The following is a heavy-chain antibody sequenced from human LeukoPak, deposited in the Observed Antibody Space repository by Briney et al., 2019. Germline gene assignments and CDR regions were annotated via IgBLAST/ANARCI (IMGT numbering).Heavy chain of an antibody. CDR2: IKEDGSET. CDR3: ARVDGSSSCPDY. D-gene: IGHD6-13*01. V-gene: IGHV3-7*01. Sequence: GGSLRLSCAASGFTFSSYWMSWVRQAPGKGLEWVANIKEDGSETYYVDSVKGRFTISRDNAKNSLYLQMSSLRVEDTAVYYCARVDGSSSCPDYWGQGTLVTVSS. J-gene: IGHJ4*02. CDR1: GFTFSSYW.